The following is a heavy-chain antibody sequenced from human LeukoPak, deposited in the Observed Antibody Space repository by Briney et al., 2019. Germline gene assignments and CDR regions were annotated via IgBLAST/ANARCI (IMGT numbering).Heavy chain of an antibody. CDR3: ARDTLIRGASDAFDI. V-gene: IGHV3-11*05. CDR1: GFTFSDYY. CDR2: ISSSSSYT. J-gene: IGHJ3*02. D-gene: IGHD3-10*01. Sequence: PGGSLRLSCAASGFTFSDYYMGWIRQAPGKGPEWVSYISSSSSYTNYADSVKGRFTISRDNAKNSLYLQMNSLRAEDTAVYYCARDTLIRGASDAFDIWGQGTMVTVSS.